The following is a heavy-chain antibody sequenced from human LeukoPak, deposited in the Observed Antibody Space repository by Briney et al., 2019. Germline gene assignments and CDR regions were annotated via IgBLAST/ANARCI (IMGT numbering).Heavy chain of an antibody. V-gene: IGHV3-64*01. D-gene: IGHD3-10*01. CDR2: ISTSGGTT. Sequence: PGGSLRLSCAASGFTFSSFAMHWVRQAPGKGPEYVSAISTSGGTTFYANSVKDRFTISRDNSKNTLYLHMGSLRPEDMAVYYCARANQFSGSGTYYNDFWGQGTLVTVSS. CDR3: ARANQFSGSGTYYNDF. J-gene: IGHJ4*02. CDR1: GFTFSSFA.